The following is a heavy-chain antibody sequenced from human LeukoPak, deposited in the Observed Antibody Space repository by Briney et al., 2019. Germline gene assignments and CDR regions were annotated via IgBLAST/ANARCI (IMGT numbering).Heavy chain of an antibody. V-gene: IGHV3-74*01. D-gene: IGHD5-18*01. Sequence: GGSLRLSCAASGFTISTYWMHWVRQAPGEGLVWVARISSDGNTTRYADFVEGRFAISRDNAKNTLYLHMNSLRAEDTAVYYCAPEGGYSYDYWGQGTLVTVSS. CDR2: ISSDGNTT. J-gene: IGHJ4*02. CDR1: GFTISTYW. CDR3: APEGGYSYDY.